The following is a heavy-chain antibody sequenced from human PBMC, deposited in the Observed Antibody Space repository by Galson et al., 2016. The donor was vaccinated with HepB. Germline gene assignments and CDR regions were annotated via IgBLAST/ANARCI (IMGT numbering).Heavy chain of an antibody. CDR2: INSNGFT. V-gene: IGHV4-39*07. CDR3: SRGAGSPYGYRLRWFDP. CDR1: DGSISSSSYY. J-gene: IGHJ5*02. Sequence: TLSLTCTVSDGSISSSSYYWGWIRQPPGKGLEWIGSINSNGFTYYNPSSKSRGTISADTSKNQFSLKLSSVTAADTAVYYCSRGAGSPYGYRLRWFDPWGQGTLVTVSA. D-gene: IGHD5-24*01.